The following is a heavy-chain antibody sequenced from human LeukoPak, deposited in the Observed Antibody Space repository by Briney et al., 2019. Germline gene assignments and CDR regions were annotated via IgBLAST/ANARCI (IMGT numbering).Heavy chain of an antibody. V-gene: IGHV4-34*01. J-gene: IGHJ5*02. CDR2: INHSGST. D-gene: IGHD6-13*01. Sequence: SETLSLTCAVYGGSFSGYYWSWIRQPPGKGLEWIGEINHSGSTNYNPSLKSRVTISVDTSKNQFSLKLSSVTAADTAVYYCARGANIAAAGTNWFDPRGQGTLVTVSS. CDR1: GGSFSGYY. CDR3: ARGANIAAAGTNWFDP.